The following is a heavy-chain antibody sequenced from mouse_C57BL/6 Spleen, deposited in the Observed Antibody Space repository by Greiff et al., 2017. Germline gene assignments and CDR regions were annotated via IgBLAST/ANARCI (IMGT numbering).Heavy chain of an antibody. CDR1: GFTFSDYG. CDR2: ISSGSSTI. D-gene: IGHD2-2*01. Sequence: EVKVVESGGGLVKPGGSLKLSCAASGFTFSDYGMHWVRQAPEKGLEWVAYISSGSSTIYYADTVKGRFTISRDNAKNTLFLQMTSLRSEDTAMYYCARSGGYTSDYCGQGTTLTLSS. V-gene: IGHV5-17*01. J-gene: IGHJ2*01. CDR3: ARSGGYTSDY.